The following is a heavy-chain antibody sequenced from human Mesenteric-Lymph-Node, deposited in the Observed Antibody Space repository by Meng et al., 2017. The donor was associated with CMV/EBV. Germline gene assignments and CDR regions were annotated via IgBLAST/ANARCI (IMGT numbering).Heavy chain of an antibody. CDR3: AKDEYYDSSGPEWFDP. Sequence: GESLKISCAASGIIFSDYYMSWIRQVPGKGLEWVSYIDTSGTTIYYADSVKGRFTISRDNAKKSLYLQMNNLRAEDTAVYYCAKDEYYDSSGPEWFDPWGQGTLVTVSS. V-gene: IGHV3-11*01. CDR2: IDTSGTTI. CDR1: GIIFSDYY. D-gene: IGHD3-22*01. J-gene: IGHJ5*02.